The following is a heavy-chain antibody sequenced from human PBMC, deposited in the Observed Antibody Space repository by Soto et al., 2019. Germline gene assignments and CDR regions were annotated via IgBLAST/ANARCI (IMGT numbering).Heavy chain of an antibody. CDR2: ISAYNGNT. V-gene: IGHV1-18*01. J-gene: IGHJ4*02. Sequence: QVQLVQSGAEVKKPGASVKVSCKTSGYTFTNFGLSWVRQAPGQGLEWMGWISAYNGNTNYAQNFQDRVTMTTDTSTSTAYMELRSQRSADTAVYYRARGGTPIEYWGQGTLVTVSS. CDR3: ARGGTPIEY. D-gene: IGHD3-16*01. CDR1: GYTFTNFG.